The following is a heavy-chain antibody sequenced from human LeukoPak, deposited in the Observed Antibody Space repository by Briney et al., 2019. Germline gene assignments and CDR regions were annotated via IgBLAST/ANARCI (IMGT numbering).Heavy chain of an antibody. CDR1: GGTFSSYA. CDR3: ARDRTAYYDSSGYYYYYYGMDV. J-gene: IGHJ6*02. V-gene: IGHV1-69*01. CDR2: IIPIFGTA. Sequence: ASVKVSCKASGGTFSSYAISWVRQAPGQGLEWMGGIIPIFGTANYAQKFQGRVTITADESTSTAYMELSSLRSEDTAVYYCARDRTAYYDSSGYYYYYYGMDVWGQGTTVTVSS. D-gene: IGHD3-22*01.